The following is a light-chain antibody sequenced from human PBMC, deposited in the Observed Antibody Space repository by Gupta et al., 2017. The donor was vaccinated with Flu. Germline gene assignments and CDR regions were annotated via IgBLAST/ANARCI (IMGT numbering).Light chain of an antibody. CDR3: QHESSPQYI. V-gene: IGKV3-20*01. CDR1: QSVSSSY. CDR2: AAS. J-gene: IGKJ2*01. Sequence: EILLTQSPGTLSLSPGERATLSCRASQSVSSSYLAWYQQKPGQAPRLLFYAASTRATGIPDRFSGSGSGTDFTLTISRLEPEDFAVYYCQHESSPQYIFGQGTKLEIK.